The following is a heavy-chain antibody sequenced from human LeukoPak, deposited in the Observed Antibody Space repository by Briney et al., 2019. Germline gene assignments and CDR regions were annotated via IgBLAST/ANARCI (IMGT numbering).Heavy chain of an antibody. CDR2: INHSGST. CDR1: GGSFSPCY. D-gene: IGHD2-21*02. V-gene: IGHV4-34*01. CDR3: ARGGFYCGGDCYVDY. Sequence: MPSETLSLTCAVYGGSFSPCYWRWIRQPPGKGLEWIGEINHSGSTNYNPSLKSRVTISVDTSKNPFSLRLSSVTAADTAVYYCARGGFYCGGDCYVDYWGQGPLVPVSS. J-gene: IGHJ4*02.